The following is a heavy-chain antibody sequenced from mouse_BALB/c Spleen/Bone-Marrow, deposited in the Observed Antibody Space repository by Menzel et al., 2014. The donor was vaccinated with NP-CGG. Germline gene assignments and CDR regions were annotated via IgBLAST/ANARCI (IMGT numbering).Heavy chain of an antibody. CDR3: TTGFAY. Sequence: EGKLMESGGGSMQPGGSMKLSCVASGFTFSNYWMNWVRQSPEKGLEWVAEIRLKSNNYATHYAESVKGRFTISRDDSKSSVYLQMNNLRAEDTGIYYCTTGFAYWGQATLATVSA. CDR2: IRLKSNNYAT. V-gene: IGHV6-6*02. J-gene: IGHJ3*01. CDR1: GFTFSNYW.